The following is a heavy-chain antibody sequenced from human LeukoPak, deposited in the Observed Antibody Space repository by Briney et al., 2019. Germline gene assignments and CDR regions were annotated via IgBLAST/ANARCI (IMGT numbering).Heavy chain of an antibody. J-gene: IGHJ4*02. D-gene: IGHD3-10*01. CDR2: LNTDGSTT. V-gene: IGHV3-74*01. CDR1: GFTFSSYW. CDR3: ARDLSGSSDH. Sequence: GGSLRLSCAASGFTFSSYWMHWVRQTPGTGLLWVSCLNTDGSTTIYAGSVKGRFTISRDNTKNTLYLQMNSLRAEDTAVYYCARDLSGSSDHWGQGTLVTVSS.